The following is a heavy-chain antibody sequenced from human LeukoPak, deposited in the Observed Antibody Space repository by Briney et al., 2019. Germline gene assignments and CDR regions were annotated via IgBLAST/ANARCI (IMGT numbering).Heavy chain of an antibody. D-gene: IGHD6-19*01. CDR2: MNPNSGNT. CDR3: ARRRIAVASFDP. CDR1: GYTFTSYD. J-gene: IGHJ5*02. Sequence: ASVKVSCKASGYTFTSYDINWVRQATGQGLEWMGWMNPNSGNTGYAQKFQGRVTMTRNTSISTAYMELSSLRSEDTAVYYCARRRIAVASFDPWGQGTLVTVSP. V-gene: IGHV1-8*01.